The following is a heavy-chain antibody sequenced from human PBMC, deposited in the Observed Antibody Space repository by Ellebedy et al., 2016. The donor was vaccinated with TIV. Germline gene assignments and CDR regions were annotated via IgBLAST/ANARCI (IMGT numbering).Heavy chain of an antibody. D-gene: IGHD1-1*01. CDR2: ISPSSDTT. Sequence: GESLKISCAVSGFTFSPYSMNWVRRAPGRGLEWVSYISPSSDTTHYADSVRGRFTISRDNAKNSLYLQMNSLRAEDTAVYYCAQDAAGNFDFWGQGTLVTVSS. J-gene: IGHJ4*02. V-gene: IGHV3-48*04. CDR1: GFTFSPYS. CDR3: AQDAAGNFDF.